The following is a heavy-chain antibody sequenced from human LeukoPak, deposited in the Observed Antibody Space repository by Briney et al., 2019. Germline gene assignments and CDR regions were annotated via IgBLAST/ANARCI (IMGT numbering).Heavy chain of an antibody. CDR2: ISSSSSYI. D-gene: IGHD6-13*01. J-gene: IGHJ6*02. CDR1: GFTFSSYS. Sequence: GGSLRLSCAASGFTFSSYSMNWVRQAPGKGLEWVSSISSSSSYIYYADSVKGRFTISRDNAKNSLYLKMNSLRAEDTAVYYCARDADSSSWSMYYYYGMDVWGQGTTVTVSS. V-gene: IGHV3-21*01. CDR3: ARDADSSSWSMYYYYGMDV.